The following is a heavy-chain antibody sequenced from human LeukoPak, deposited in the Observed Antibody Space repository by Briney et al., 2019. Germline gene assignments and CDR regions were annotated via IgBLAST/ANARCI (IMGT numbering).Heavy chain of an antibody. CDR2: LKQDGTEK. CDR3: ARYRYCSSTSCYNYYYGMDV. D-gene: IGHD2-2*02. Sequence: AGSLRLSCAASGFTFSSYWMSWVRQAPGKGLEWVANLKQDGTEKYYVDSVKGRFTSSRDNAKNSLYLQMNSLRAEDTAVYYCARYRYCSSTSCYNYYYGMDVWGQGTTVTVSS. V-gene: IGHV3-7*04. J-gene: IGHJ6*02. CDR1: GFTFSSYW.